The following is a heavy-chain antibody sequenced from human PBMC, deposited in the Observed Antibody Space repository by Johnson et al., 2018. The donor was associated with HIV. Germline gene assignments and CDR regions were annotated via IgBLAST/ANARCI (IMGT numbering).Heavy chain of an antibody. CDR1: GFTFSSYA. CDR3: AREGGRDAFDI. CDR2: ISYHGTNK. V-gene: IGHV3-30-3*01. Sequence: QVKLVASGGGVVQPGRSLRLSCAASGFTFSSYALHWVCQAPGKGLAWVAVISYHGTNKYYADSVLGRFTISRDNSKNTLYLQMNILRAEDTAVYYCAREGGRDAFDIWGQGTMVTVSS. J-gene: IGHJ3*02. D-gene: IGHD2-15*01.